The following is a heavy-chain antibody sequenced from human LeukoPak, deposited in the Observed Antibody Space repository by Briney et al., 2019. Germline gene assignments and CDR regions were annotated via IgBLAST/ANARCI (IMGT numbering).Heavy chain of an antibody. V-gene: IGHV3-7*01. D-gene: IGHD3-10*01. Sequence: GGSLRLSCAASRFTFNSYWMSWVRQAPGKGLEWVANIKQDGSEKYYVDSVKGRFTISRDNAKNSLYLEMNSLRAEDTAVYYCASQSYGLFAYLGQGTLVTVSS. CDR3: ASQSYGLFAY. CDR2: IKQDGSEK. J-gene: IGHJ4*02. CDR1: RFTFNSYW.